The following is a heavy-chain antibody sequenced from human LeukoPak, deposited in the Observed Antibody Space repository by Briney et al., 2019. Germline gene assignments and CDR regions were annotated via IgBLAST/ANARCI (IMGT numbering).Heavy chain of an antibody. V-gene: IGHV4-59*01. J-gene: IGHJ2*01. D-gene: IGHD1-1*01. Sequence: PSETLSLTCTVSGGSISSYYWSWIRQPPGKGLEWIGYIYYSGSTNYNPSLKSRVTISVDTSKNQFSLKLSSVTAADTAVYYCARWDLERRPNYRYFDLWGRGTLVTVSS. CDR1: GGSISSYY. CDR2: IYYSGST. CDR3: ARWDLERRPNYRYFDL.